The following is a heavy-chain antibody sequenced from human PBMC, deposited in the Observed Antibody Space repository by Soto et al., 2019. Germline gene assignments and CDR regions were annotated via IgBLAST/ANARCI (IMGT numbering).Heavy chain of an antibody. J-gene: IGHJ4*02. D-gene: IGHD4-17*01. CDR1: GGSVSDKTYY. CDR3: ARTTAVPNTLRSRYFFDY. Sequence: NPSETLSLTCSVCGGSVSDKTYYWSWIRQPPGKRLEWIGYVYYSGTTNYNPSLKSRVTISVDLSKNRFSLRLSSVTTADTALYYCARTTAVPNTLRSRYFFDYWGQGTLVTVSS. CDR2: VYYSGTT. V-gene: IGHV4-61*01.